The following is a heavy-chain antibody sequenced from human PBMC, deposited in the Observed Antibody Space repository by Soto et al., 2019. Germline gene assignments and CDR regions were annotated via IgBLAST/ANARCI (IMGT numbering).Heavy chain of an antibody. J-gene: IGHJ5*02. D-gene: IGHD6-19*01. CDR3: ARAKGGEGSSGHEGPNWFDP. Sequence: GGTNYAQKFQGWVTMTRDTSISTAYMELSRLRSDDTAVYYCARAKGGEGSSGHEGPNWFDPWGQGTLVTVSS. V-gene: IGHV1-2*04. CDR2: GGT.